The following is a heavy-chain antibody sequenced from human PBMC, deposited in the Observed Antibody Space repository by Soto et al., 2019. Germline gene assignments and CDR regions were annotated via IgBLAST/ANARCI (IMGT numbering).Heavy chain of an antibody. CDR3: ARDSYGFNWFDP. CDR2: IIPIFGTA. D-gene: IGHD5-18*01. CDR1: GGTFSSYA. Sequence: SVKVSCKXSGGTFSSYAISWVRQAPGQGLEWMGGIIPIFGTANYAQKFQGRVTITADESTSTAYMELSSLRSEDTAVYYCARDSYGFNWFDPWGQGTLVTVSS. V-gene: IGHV1-69*13. J-gene: IGHJ5*02.